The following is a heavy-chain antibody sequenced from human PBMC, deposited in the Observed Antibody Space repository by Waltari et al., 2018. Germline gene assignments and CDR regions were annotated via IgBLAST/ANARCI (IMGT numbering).Heavy chain of an antibody. CDR1: GFTFSSYG. CDR3: AKTSSSWKPFDY. Sequence: QVQLVESGGGVVQPGRSLRLSCAASGFTFSSYGMHWVRQAPGKGLGWVAVISYDGSNKYYADSVKGRFTISRDNSKNTLYLQINSLRAEDTAVYYCAKTSSSWKPFDYWGQGTLVTVSS. CDR2: ISYDGSNK. V-gene: IGHV3-30*18. J-gene: IGHJ4*02. D-gene: IGHD6-13*01.